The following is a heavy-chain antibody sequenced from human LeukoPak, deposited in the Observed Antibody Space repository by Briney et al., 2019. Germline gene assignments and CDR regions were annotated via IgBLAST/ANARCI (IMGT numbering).Heavy chain of an antibody. D-gene: IGHD6-19*01. V-gene: IGHV1-18*01. CDR3: AKMTVSGRDNWFDP. CDR2: ISAYNGDT. CDR1: GYTFTSYG. Sequence: ASVKVSCKASGYTFTSYGINWVRQAPGQGLEWMGWISAYNGDTNYAQKLQGRVTITRDTSINTAYMELTSLTSEDTAVYYCAKMTVSGRDNWFDPWGQGTLVTVSS. J-gene: IGHJ5*02.